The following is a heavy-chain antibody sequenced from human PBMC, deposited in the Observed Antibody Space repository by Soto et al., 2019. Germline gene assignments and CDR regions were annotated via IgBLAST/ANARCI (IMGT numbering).Heavy chain of an antibody. CDR3: VRDGDYTRGY. V-gene: IGHV1-69*08. CDR1: GGTFSSYT. CDR2: IIPVLGRT. J-gene: IGHJ4*02. D-gene: IGHD4-17*01. Sequence: QVQLVQSGAEVKKPGSSVKVSCKASGGTFSSYTISWVRQAPGQGLDWMGRIIPVLGRTNYAQKFQDRVTTTADKSTSTAYMELRSLRSEDMAMYYCVRDGDYTRGYWGQGTLVTVSS.